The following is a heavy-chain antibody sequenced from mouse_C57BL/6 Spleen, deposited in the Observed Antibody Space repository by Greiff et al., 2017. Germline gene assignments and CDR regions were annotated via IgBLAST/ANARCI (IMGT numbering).Heavy chain of an antibody. Sequence: QVQLKQPGAELVKPGASVKLSCKASGYTFTSYWMQWVKQRPGQGLEWIGEIDPSDSYTNYNQKFKGKATLTVDTSSSTAYMQLSSLTSEDSAVYYCASGDVDYWGQGTTLTVSS. D-gene: IGHD3-3*01. J-gene: IGHJ2*01. CDR2: IDPSDSYT. CDR3: ASGDVDY. V-gene: IGHV1-50*01. CDR1: GYTFTSYW.